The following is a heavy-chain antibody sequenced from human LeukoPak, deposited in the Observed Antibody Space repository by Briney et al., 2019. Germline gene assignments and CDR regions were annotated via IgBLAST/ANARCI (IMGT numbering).Heavy chain of an antibody. CDR1: GFIFNSHG. CDR2: IYSGGST. Sequence: PGGSLRLSCAASGFIFNSHGLSWVRQAPGKGLEWVSVIYSGGSTYYADSVKGRFSISRDNSKNTLYLQMNSLRAEDTAVYYCAREEGPLDYWGQGTLVTVSS. CDR3: AREEGPLDY. V-gene: IGHV3-66*01. J-gene: IGHJ4*02.